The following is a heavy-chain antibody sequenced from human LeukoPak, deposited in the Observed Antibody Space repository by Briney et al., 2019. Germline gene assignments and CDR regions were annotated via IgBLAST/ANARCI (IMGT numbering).Heavy chain of an antibody. D-gene: IGHD6-19*01. V-gene: IGHV4-39*01. Sequence: SETLSLTCTVSGGSISSSSYYWGWIRQPPGKGLEWIGSIYYSGSTYYNPSLKSRVTISVDTSKNQFSLKLSSVTAADTAVYYRARQGSGWYGVDYWGQGTLVTVSS. J-gene: IGHJ4*02. CDR2: IYYSGST. CDR3: ARQGSGWYGVDY. CDR1: GGSISSSSYY.